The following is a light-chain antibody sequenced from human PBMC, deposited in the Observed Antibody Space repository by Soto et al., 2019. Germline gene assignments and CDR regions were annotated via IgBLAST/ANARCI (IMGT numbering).Light chain of an antibody. V-gene: IGLV3-21*04. CDR1: NIGSKG. CDR3: QVWDSGSAHVV. Sequence: SYALPQPPSVSVAPGKTASISCGGNNIGSKGVHGYQQKPGQAPVLVIYSDTDLPPVIPERFSCSNSANLATLTISRVEAGDGADYYCQVWDSGSAHVVFGGGTKLTVL. CDR2: SDT. J-gene: IGLJ2*01.